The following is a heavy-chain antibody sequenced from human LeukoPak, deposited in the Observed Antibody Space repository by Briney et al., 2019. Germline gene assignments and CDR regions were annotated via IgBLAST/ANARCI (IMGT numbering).Heavy chain of an antibody. D-gene: IGHD6-19*01. J-gene: IGHJ6*03. CDR1: GFTFGRYW. Sequence: GGSLRLSCAGSGFTFGRYWMSWVRQAPGKGLEWVSAISGSGGSTYYADSVKGRFTISRDNSKNTLYLQMNSLRAEDTAVYYCAKVGLCPGIAVDSNYYYYMDVWGKGTTVTVSS. CDR2: ISGSGGST. CDR3: AKVGLCPGIAVDSNYYYYMDV. V-gene: IGHV3-23*01.